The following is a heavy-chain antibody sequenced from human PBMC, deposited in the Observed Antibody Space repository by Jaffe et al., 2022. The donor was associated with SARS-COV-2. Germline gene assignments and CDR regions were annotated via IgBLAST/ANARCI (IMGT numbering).Heavy chain of an antibody. J-gene: IGHJ6*02. D-gene: IGHD3-10*01. CDR2: INPSGGST. V-gene: IGHV1-46*01. CDR1: GYTFTSYY. Sequence: QVQLVQSGAEVKKPGASVKVSCKASGYTFTSYYMHWVRQAPGQGLEWMGIINPSGGSTSYAQKFQGRVTMTRDTSTSTVYMELSSLRSEDTAVYYCARSSRVLLWFGEKYYGMDVWGQGTTVTVSS. CDR3: ARSSRVLLWFGEKYYGMDV.